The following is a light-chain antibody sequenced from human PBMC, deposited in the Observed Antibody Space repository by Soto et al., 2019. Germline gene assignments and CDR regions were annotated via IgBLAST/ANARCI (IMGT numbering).Light chain of an antibody. CDR2: DVS. CDR1: SSDVGGSNY. CDR3: SSSTCSSLYV. J-gene: IGLJ1*01. V-gene: IGLV2-14*01. Sequence: QSVLTQPASVSGSPGQSITISCTGTSSDVGGSNYVSWYQQLPGKAPKLMIYDVSDRPSGVSNRFSGSKSGNTASLTISGLQAEDEADYYCSSSTCSSLYVFGTGTKVTVL.